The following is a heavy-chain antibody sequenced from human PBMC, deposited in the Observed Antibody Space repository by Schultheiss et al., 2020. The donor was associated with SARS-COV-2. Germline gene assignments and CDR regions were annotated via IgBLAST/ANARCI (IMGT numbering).Heavy chain of an antibody. J-gene: IGHJ2*01. Sequence: SETLSLTCTVSGGSISSGGYSWSWIRQPPGKGLEWIGYIYYSGSTNYNPSLKSRVTISVDTSKNQFSLKLSSVTAADTAVYYCAREGSGSYHYWYFDLWGRGTLVTVSS. V-gene: IGHV4-61*08. D-gene: IGHD1-26*01. CDR3: AREGSGSYHYWYFDL. CDR2: IYYSGST. CDR1: GGSISSGGYS.